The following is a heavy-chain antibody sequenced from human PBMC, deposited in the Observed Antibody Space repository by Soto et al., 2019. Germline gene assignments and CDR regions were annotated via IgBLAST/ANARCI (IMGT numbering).Heavy chain of an antibody. Sequence: QVQLVQSGAEVKKPGSSVTVSCKASGVTFSSYTISWVRQAPGQGLEWMGRIIPILGIANYAQKFQGRVTITADKSTSTAYMGLSSLRSEDTAVYYCAREELSGYDMYYWGQGTLVTVSS. J-gene: IGHJ4*02. D-gene: IGHD5-12*01. CDR2: IIPILGIA. V-gene: IGHV1-69*08. CDR3: AREELSGYDMYY. CDR1: GVTFSSYT.